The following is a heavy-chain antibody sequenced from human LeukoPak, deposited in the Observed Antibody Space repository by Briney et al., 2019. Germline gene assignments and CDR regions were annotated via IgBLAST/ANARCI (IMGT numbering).Heavy chain of an antibody. CDR2: ISSSSAFI. V-gene: IGHV3-21*01. CDR3: ARTQRGGAVDY. D-gene: IGHD3-16*01. J-gene: IGHJ4*02. Sequence: PGGSLRLSCAASGFTVSSNYMNWVRQAPGKGLEWVSSISSSSAFIYYADSVKGRFTISRDNAKNSLYLQMNSLRAEDTAVYYCARTQRGGAVDYWGQGTLVTVSS. CDR1: GFTVSSNY.